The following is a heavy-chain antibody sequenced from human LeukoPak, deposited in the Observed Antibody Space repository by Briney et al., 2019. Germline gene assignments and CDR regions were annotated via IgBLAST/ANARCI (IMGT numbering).Heavy chain of an antibody. CDR3: ARVSPTGWFDP. CDR1: GFTFSRYA. Sequence: GGSLRLSCAASGFTFSRYAMHWVRQAPGKGLEYVSAISSNGGSTYYANSVKGRFTISRDNSKNTLYLQMGSLRAEDMAVYYCARVSPTGWFDPWGQGTLVTVSS. CDR2: ISSNGGST. J-gene: IGHJ5*02. V-gene: IGHV3-64*01.